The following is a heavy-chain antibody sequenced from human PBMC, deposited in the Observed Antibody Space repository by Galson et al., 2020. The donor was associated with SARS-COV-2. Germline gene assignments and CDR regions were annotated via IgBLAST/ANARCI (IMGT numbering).Heavy chain of an antibody. CDR2: IYYSGST. D-gene: IGHD2-2*01. CDR1: GGSISSSSYY. CDR3: ARVGGIVVVPAAIPFDP. J-gene: IGHJ5*02. V-gene: IGHV4-39*07. Sequence: SETLSLTCTVSGGSISSSSYYWGWIRQPPGKGLEWIGSIYYSGSTYYNPSLKSRVTISVDTSKNQFSLKLSSVTAADTAVYYCARVGGIVVVPAAIPFDPWGQGTLVTVSS.